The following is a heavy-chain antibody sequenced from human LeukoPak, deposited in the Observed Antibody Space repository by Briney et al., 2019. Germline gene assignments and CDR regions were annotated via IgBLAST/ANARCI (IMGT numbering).Heavy chain of an antibody. CDR2: INPNSGGT. CDR1: GYTFTGYY. V-gene: IGHV1-2*06. Sequence: GASVRVSCKASGYTFTGYYMHWVRQAPGQGLEWMGRINPNSGGTNYAQKFQGRVTMTRDTSISTAYMELSRLRSDDTAVYYCARAGAGSSGYPEDYWGQGTLVTVSS. D-gene: IGHD3-22*01. J-gene: IGHJ4*02. CDR3: ARAGAGSSGYPEDY.